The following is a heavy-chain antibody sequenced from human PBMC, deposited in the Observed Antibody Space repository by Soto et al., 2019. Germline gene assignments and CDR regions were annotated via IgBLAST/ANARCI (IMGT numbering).Heavy chain of an antibody. CDR3: AKGGVGYYYYYMDV. J-gene: IGHJ6*03. D-gene: IGHD1-26*01. CDR1: GFTFGSYA. CDR2: IGASGSRT. Sequence: GGSLRLSCAASGFTFGSYAMSWVRQAPGKGLEWVSTIGASGSRTYYADFVKGRFTISRDNSKNTLYLQMNSLRAEDTATYYCAKGGVGYYYYYMDVWGKGTTVTVSS. V-gene: IGHV3-23*01.